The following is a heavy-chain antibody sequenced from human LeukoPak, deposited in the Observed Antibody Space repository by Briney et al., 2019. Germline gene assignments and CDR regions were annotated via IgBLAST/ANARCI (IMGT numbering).Heavy chain of an antibody. CDR1: GYTFTSYA. CDR2: IIPIFGTA. V-gene: IGHV1-69*13. J-gene: IGHJ4*02. CDR3: ARVDGGNSGAYFDY. D-gene: IGHD4-23*01. Sequence: SVKVSCKASGYTFTSYAMNWVRQAPGQGLEWMGGIIPIFGTANYAQKFQGRVTITADESTSTAYMELSSLRSEDTAVYYCARVDGGNSGAYFDYWGQGTLVTVSS.